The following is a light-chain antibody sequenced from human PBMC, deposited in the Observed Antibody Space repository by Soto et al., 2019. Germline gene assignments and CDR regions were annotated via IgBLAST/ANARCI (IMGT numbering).Light chain of an antibody. CDR2: DAS. CDR1: QSISSY. V-gene: IGKV1-5*01. CDR3: QQYETFSGT. Sequence: DIQMTQSPSSLSASVGDRVTITCRASQSISSYLNWYQQKPGKAPKLLIYDASALPRGVPSRFSGSGSGTKFTLTIASLQSDDFATYYCQQYETFSGTFGPGTKVDIK. J-gene: IGKJ1*01.